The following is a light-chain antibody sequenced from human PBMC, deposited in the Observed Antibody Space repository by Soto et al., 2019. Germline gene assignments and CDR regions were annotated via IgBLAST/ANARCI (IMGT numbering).Light chain of an antibody. V-gene: IGKV3-15*01. CDR2: GAS. J-gene: IGKJ1*01. Sequence: EIVMTQSPATLSVSPGERATLSCRASQSVSSNLAWHQQKPGQAPRILIFGASSRATGIPARFSGSGSGTEFTLTISSLQSEDFAVYYCLHYNDWPRWTFGQGTKVEIK. CDR1: QSVSSN. CDR3: LHYNDWPRWT.